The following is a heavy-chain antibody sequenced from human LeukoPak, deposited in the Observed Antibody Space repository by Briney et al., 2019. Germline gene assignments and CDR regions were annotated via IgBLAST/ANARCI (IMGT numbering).Heavy chain of an antibody. CDR3: ARRSGYLQYSDY. V-gene: IGHV4-39*01. D-gene: IGHD3-3*01. CDR1: GXSISSSSYY. J-gene: IGHJ4*02. Sequence: SETLSLTCTVSGXSISSSSYYWGWIRQPPGKGLEWIGSIYYSGSTYYNPSLKSRVTISVDTSKNQFSLKLSSVTAADTAVYYCARRSGYLQYSDYWGQGTLVTVSS. CDR2: IYYSGST.